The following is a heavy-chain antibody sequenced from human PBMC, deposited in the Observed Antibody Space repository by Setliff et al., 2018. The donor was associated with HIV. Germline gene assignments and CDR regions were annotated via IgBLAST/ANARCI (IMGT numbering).Heavy chain of an antibody. V-gene: IGHV4-39*01. CDR3: ARGLVVVTDSDYDTNYYYYYYMDV. CDR2: IYYSGAT. CDR1: GGSININNYY. J-gene: IGHJ6*03. D-gene: IGHD5-12*01. Sequence: SETLSLTCTVSGGSININNYYWGWIRQPPGKGLEWIGSIYYSGATYYKPSLKSRLTIAIDTSKNQFSLKLRSVTAADTAVYYCARGLVVVTDSDYDTNYYYYYYMDVWGKGTTVTVSS.